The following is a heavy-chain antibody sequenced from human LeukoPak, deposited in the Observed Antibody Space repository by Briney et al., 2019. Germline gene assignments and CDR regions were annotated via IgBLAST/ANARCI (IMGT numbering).Heavy chain of an antibody. Sequence: PGGSLRLSCAASGFTFSSYWMSWVRQAPGKGLEWVANIKKDGSEEYYVDSVKGRFTISRDNSKNTLYLQMNSLRAEDTAVYYCAKLGGQWLVNFYDYWGQGTLVTVSS. CDR2: IKKDGSEE. J-gene: IGHJ4*02. CDR1: GFTFSSYW. V-gene: IGHV3-7*03. D-gene: IGHD6-19*01. CDR3: AKLGGQWLVNFYDY.